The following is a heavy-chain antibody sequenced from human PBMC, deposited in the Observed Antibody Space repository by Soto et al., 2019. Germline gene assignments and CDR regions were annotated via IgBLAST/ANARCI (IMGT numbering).Heavy chain of an antibody. V-gene: IGHV4-34*01. CDR1: GGSFSGYY. CDR3: ARVARIVGATKFDY. Sequence: SETLSLTCAVYGGSFSGYYWSWIRQPPGKGLEWIGEINHSGSTNYNPSLKSRVTISVDTSKNQFSLKLSSVTAADTAVYYCARVARIVGATKFDYWGQGTLVTVSS. CDR2: INHSGST. D-gene: IGHD1-26*01. J-gene: IGHJ4*02.